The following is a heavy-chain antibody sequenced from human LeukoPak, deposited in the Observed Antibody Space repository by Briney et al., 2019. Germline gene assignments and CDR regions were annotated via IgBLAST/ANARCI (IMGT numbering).Heavy chain of an antibody. V-gene: IGHV3-21*01. CDR1: GFTFSSYS. CDR2: ISSSSSYI. CDR3: ARDRYCSGGSCRRYFDL. J-gene: IGHJ2*01. D-gene: IGHD2-15*01. Sequence: GGSLRLSCAASGFTFSSYSMNWVRQAPGKGLEWVSSISSSSSYIYYADSVKGRFTISRDNAKNSLYLQMNSLRAEDTAVYYCARDRYCSGGSCRRYFDLWGRGTLVTVSS.